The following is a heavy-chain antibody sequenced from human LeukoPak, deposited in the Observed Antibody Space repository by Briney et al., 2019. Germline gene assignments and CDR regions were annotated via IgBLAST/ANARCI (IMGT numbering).Heavy chain of an antibody. V-gene: IGHV3-30-3*01. CDR3: ATDIDDY. Sequence: GALRLSCAASEFTFSSYAMHWVRQAPGKGLEWVAVISYDGSNKYYADSVKGRFTISRDNSKNTLCLQMNSLRAEDTAVYYCATDIDDYWGQGTLVTVSS. CDR1: EFTFSSYA. J-gene: IGHJ4*02. CDR2: ISYDGSNK.